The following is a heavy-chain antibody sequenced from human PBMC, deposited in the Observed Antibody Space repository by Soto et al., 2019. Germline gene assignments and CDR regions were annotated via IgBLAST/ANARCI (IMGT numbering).Heavy chain of an antibody. CDR3: AKGGVDYDFWSGYVSPFDY. J-gene: IGHJ4*02. Sequence: GGSLRLSCAASGFTFSSYSMNWVRQAPGKGLEWVSYISSSSSTIYYADSVKGRFTISRDNAKNSLYLQMNSLRAEDTAVYYCAKGGVDYDFWSGYVSPFDYWGQGTLVTVSS. V-gene: IGHV3-48*01. D-gene: IGHD3-3*01. CDR1: GFTFSSYS. CDR2: ISSSSSTI.